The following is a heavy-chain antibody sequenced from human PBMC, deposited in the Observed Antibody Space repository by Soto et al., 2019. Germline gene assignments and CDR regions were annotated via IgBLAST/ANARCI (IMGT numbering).Heavy chain of an antibody. CDR1: GYTFTGYY. J-gene: IGHJ4*02. CDR3: ARVNTARAQHHNLLFDY. Sequence: ASVKVSCKASGYTFTGYYMHWVRQAPGQGLEWMGWINPNSGGTNYAQKFQGWVTMTRDTSISTAYMELSRLRSDDTAVYYCARVNTARAQHHNLLFDYWGQGTLVTVSS. D-gene: IGHD5-18*01. V-gene: IGHV1-2*04. CDR2: INPNSGGT.